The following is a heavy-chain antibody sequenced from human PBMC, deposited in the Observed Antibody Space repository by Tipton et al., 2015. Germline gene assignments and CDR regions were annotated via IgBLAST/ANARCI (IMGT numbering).Heavy chain of an antibody. CDR2: VYPGGGT. Sequence: PGLVKPSETMSFTCDVSGYSINNDYYWGWIRQAPGKGLEWIGFVYPGGGTYYNPSLKSRVTILVDTTQNQVSLRLTSVTAADTAVYYCASGCINFSCYYWFDPWGPGTLVTVSS. CDR3: ASGCINFSCYYWFDP. D-gene: IGHD2-21*01. V-gene: IGHV4-38-2*01. J-gene: IGHJ5*02. CDR1: GYSINNDYY.